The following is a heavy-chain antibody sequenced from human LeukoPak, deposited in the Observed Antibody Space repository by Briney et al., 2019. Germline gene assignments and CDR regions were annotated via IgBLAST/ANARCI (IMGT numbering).Heavy chain of an antibody. J-gene: IGHJ4*02. CDR2: IYPGDSDT. CDR1: GYSFTSYW. D-gene: IGHD3-22*01. Sequence: GESLKISCKGSGYSFTSYWIGWVRQMPGKGLEWMGIIYPGDSDTRYRPSFQGQVSISADKSISTAYLQWSSLKASDTAMYYCARLYDSSGLTFDYWGQGTLVTVSS. V-gene: IGHV5-51*01. CDR3: ARLYDSSGLTFDY.